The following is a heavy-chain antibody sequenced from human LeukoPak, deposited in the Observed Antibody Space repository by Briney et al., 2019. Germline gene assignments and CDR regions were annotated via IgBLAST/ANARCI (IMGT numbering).Heavy chain of an antibody. CDR2: INPSGGST. CDR3: ARVSELGIAAAGHYFDY. Sequence: ASVKVSCKSSGYTFTNYYMHWVRQAPGQGPEWMGIINPSGGSTSYAQKFQGRVTMTRDTSTSTVYMEVSSLRSDDTAVYYCARVSELGIAAAGHYFDYWGQGSLVTVSS. CDR1: GYTFTNYY. J-gene: IGHJ4*02. V-gene: IGHV1-46*01. D-gene: IGHD6-13*01.